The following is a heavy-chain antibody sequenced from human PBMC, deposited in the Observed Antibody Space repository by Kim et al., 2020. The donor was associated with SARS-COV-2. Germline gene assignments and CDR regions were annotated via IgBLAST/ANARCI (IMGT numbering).Heavy chain of an antibody. Sequence: GGSLRLSCAASGFTFSSYGMHWVRQAPGKGLEWVAVIWYDGSNKYYADSVKGRFTISRDNSKNTLYLQMNSLRAEDTAVYYCAKDNNWDGYSGSYDFDYWGQGTLVTVSS. CDR1: GFTFSSYG. CDR3: AKDNNWDGYSGSYDFDY. V-gene: IGHV3-33*06. J-gene: IGHJ4*02. CDR2: IWYDGSNK. D-gene: IGHD1-26*01.